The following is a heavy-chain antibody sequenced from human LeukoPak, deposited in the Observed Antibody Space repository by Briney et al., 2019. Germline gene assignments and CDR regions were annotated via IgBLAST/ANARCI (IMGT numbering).Heavy chain of an antibody. Sequence: SETLSLTCTVSGGSTSSSSYYWGWIRQPPGKGLEWIGSIYYSGSTYYNPSLKSRVTISVDTSKNQFSLKLRSVTPEDTAVYYCAREGLTGTTFFDYWGQGTLVTVSS. D-gene: IGHD1-7*01. V-gene: IGHV4-39*07. CDR1: GGSTSSSSYY. CDR2: IYYSGST. CDR3: AREGLTGTTFFDY. J-gene: IGHJ4*02.